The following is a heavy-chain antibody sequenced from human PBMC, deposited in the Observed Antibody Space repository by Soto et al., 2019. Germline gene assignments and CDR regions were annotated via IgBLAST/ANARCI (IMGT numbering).Heavy chain of an antibody. CDR1: GGTFSSYA. CDR3: ARGGRYSYGYDYYYYGMDV. V-gene: IGHV1-69*01. J-gene: IGHJ6*02. Sequence: QVQLVQSGAEVKKPGSSVKVSCKASGGTFSSYAISWVRQAPGQGLEWMRGIIPIFGTANYAQKFQGRVTITADESTSTAYMELSSLRSEDTAVYYCARGGRYSYGYDYYYYGMDVWGQGTTVTVSS. D-gene: IGHD5-18*01. CDR2: IIPIFGTA.